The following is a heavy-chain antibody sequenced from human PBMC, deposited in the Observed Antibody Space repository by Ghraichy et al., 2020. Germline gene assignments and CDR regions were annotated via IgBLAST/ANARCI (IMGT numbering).Heavy chain of an antibody. V-gene: IGHV4-38-2*02. CDR3: ARPILGATGGPFDY. J-gene: IGHJ4*02. CDR1: GYSISSGYY. CDR2: IYHSGST. Sequence: SQTLSLTCTVSGYSISSGYYWGWIRQPPGKGLEWIGSIYHSGSTYYNPSLKSRVTISVDTSKNQFSLKLSSVTAADTAVYYCARPILGATGGPFDYWGQGTLVTVSS. D-gene: IGHD1-26*01.